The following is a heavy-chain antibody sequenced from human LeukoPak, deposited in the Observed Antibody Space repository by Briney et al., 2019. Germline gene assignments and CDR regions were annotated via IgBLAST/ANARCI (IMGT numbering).Heavy chain of an antibody. D-gene: IGHD6-19*01. CDR1: GFTFSHSW. CDR2: IKEDGSSQ. CDR3: VKDSGWFHFDS. Sequence: GGSLRLSCVASGFTFSHSWMTWVRKAPGKGLEWVGHIKEDGSSQNYADSVKGQFTISRDNAKSSLHLQMKGLRAEDTAMYYCVKDSGWFHFDSWGQGTLVTVSS. V-gene: IGHV3-7*03. J-gene: IGHJ4*02.